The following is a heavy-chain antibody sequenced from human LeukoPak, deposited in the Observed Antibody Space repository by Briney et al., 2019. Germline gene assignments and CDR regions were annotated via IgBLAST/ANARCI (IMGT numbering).Heavy chain of an antibody. D-gene: IGHD3-9*01. V-gene: IGHV3-9*01. CDR2: ISWNSGSI. CDR1: GFTFDDYA. J-gene: IGHJ3*02. Sequence: PGGSLRLSCAASGFTFDDYAMHWVRQAPGKGLEWVSGISWNSGSIGYADSVKGRFTISRDNAKNSLYLQMNSLRAEDTALYYCAKDADILTGFNAFDIWGQGTMVTVSS. CDR3: AKDADILTGFNAFDI.